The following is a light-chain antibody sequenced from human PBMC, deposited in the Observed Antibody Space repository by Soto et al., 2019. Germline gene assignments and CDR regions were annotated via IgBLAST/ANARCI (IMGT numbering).Light chain of an antibody. J-gene: IGKJ1*01. CDR3: QHYTSYSEA. CDR2: KAS. Sequence: DIQMTQSPSTLSGSVGDRVTITCRARQTISSWLAWYQQKPGKAPKLLIYKASTLKSGVPSRFSGSGSGTEFTLTISSLQPDDFATYYCQHYTSYSEAFGQGTKVDI. V-gene: IGKV1-5*03. CDR1: QTISSW.